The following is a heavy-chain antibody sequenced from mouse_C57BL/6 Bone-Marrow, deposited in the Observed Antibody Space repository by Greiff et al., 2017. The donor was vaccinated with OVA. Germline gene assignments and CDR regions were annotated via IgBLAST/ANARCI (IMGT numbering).Heavy chain of an antibody. CDR3: ARIRDGYPCAY. V-gene: IGHV5-4*01. CDR1: GFTFSSYA. Sequence: DVQLVESGGGLVKPGGSLKLSCAASGFTFSSYAMSWVRQTPEKRLEWVATISDGGSYTYYPDNVKGRFTISRDNAKNNLYLQMSHLKSEDTAMYYCARIRDGYPCAYWGQGTLVTVSA. CDR2: ISDGGSYT. J-gene: IGHJ3*01. D-gene: IGHD2-3*01.